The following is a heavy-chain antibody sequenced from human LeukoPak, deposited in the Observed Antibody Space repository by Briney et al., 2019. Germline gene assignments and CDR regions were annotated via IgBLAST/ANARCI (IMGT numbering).Heavy chain of an antibody. CDR2: TSGGGDTT. Sequence: GGSLRLSCAASGFTFSNYAMTWVRQAPGKGLEWVSGTSGGGDTTHYADSVKGRFTISRDNSKNMVYLQMDSLRAGDTAVYYCATQWSVGGPTWNYMDVWGKGTTVTVSS. D-gene: IGHD2-15*01. CDR1: GFTFSNYA. J-gene: IGHJ6*03. V-gene: IGHV3-23*01. CDR3: ATQWSVGGPTWNYMDV.